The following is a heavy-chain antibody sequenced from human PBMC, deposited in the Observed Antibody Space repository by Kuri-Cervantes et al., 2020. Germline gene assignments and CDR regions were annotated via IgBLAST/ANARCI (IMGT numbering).Heavy chain of an antibody. V-gene: IGHV4-59*04. CDR1: GGSISSYY. D-gene: IGHD5-24*01. CDR3: ARMGRDGSKKYWFFNL. J-gene: IGHJ2*01. CDR2: IYHSGST. Sequence: SETLSLTCNVSGGSISSYYWSWIRQPPGKGLEWIGSIYHSGSTYYNPSLKSRVTISVDTSKNQFSLTLTSVTAADTAVYYCARMGRDGSKKYWFFNLWGRGTLVTVSS.